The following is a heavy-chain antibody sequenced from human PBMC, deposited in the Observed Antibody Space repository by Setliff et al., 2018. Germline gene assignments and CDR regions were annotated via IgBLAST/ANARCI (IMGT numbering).Heavy chain of an antibody. D-gene: IGHD2-15*01. CDR1: GFSFKEYY. CDR3: VRFGLLDAFDI. J-gene: IGHJ3*02. V-gene: IGHV3-11*04. Sequence: GGSLRLSCAASGFSFKEYYMSWIRQAPGKGLEWVSYISSSGSTIYYADSVKGRFTISRDNPKNSLYLEMTSLGAEDTAVYYCVRFGLLDAFDIWGQGTMVT. CDR2: ISSSGSTI.